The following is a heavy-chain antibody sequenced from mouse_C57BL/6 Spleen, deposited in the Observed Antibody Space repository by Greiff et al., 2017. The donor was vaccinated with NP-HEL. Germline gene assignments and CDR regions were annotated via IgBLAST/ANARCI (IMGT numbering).Heavy chain of an antibody. J-gene: IGHJ2*01. Sequence: QVQLQQPGAELVKPGASVKLSCKASGYTFTSYWMQWVKQRPGQGLEWIGEIDPSDSYTNYNQKFKGKATLTVDTSSSTAYMQLSSLTSEDSAVYYCARGCGKGFDYWGQGTTLTVSS. D-gene: IGHD4-1*01. CDR1: GYTFTSYW. CDR3: ARGCGKGFDY. CDR2: IDPSDSYT. V-gene: IGHV1-50*01.